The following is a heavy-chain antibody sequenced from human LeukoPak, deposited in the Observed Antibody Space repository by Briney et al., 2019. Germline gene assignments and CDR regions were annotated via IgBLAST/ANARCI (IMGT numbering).Heavy chain of an antibody. CDR2: MNQDGSAK. Sequence: GGSLRLSCAASGFTFSDSWMSWVRQAPGKGLEWVANMNQDGSAKGYVDSVKGRFTISRDNARNSLYLQMSSLRPQDTAVYYCATYTHWVAGDVWGQGTTVTVSS. J-gene: IGHJ6*02. V-gene: IGHV3-7*01. CDR1: GFTFSDSW. D-gene: IGHD3-16*01. CDR3: ATYTHWVAGDV.